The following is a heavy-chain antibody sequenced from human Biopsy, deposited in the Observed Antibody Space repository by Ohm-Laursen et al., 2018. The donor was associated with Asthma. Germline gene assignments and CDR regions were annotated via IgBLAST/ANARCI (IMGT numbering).Heavy chain of an antibody. J-gene: IGHJ6*02. CDR3: ASYEVVTAILPMDV. Sequence: SLRLSCAASGFTFSSFGIHWVRQAPDKGLEWVAVISFDGSNKYYGDSVKGRFTIARDNSKNTVYLQMNSLRAEDTAVYYCASYEVVTAILPMDVWGQGTTVTVSS. V-gene: IGHV3-30*03. CDR2: ISFDGSNK. CDR1: GFTFSSFG. D-gene: IGHD2-21*02.